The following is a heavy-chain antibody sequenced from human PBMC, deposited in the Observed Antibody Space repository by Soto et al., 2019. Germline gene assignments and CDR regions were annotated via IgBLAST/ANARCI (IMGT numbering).Heavy chain of an antibody. Sequence: QVHLVQSGAEVKKPGASVKVSCKASGNTFTSYDLNWVRQATGQGLECMVWMNPNSGNTGYAQKFQGRVTMTWNTSISTAYMELSSLRSEDTAVYYCASSFLALDAFDIWGQGTMVTVSS. D-gene: IGHD3-16*01. CDR2: MNPNSGNT. V-gene: IGHV1-8*01. CDR1: GNTFTSYD. CDR3: ASSFLALDAFDI. J-gene: IGHJ3*02.